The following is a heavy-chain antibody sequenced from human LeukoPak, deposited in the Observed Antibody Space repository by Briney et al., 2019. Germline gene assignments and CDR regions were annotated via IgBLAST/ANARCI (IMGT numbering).Heavy chain of an antibody. CDR2: INTDGSST. D-gene: IGHD3-22*01. CDR1: GFTFSRYW. Sequence: GGSLRLSCAASGFTFSRYWMHWVRQAPGKGLVWVSRINTDGSSTSYADSVKDRFTISRDNAKNTLYLQMNSLRAEDTAVYYCARERYHCDSSGYYQHWGQGTVVTVSS. V-gene: IGHV3-74*01. CDR3: ARERYHCDSSGYYQH. J-gene: IGHJ1*01.